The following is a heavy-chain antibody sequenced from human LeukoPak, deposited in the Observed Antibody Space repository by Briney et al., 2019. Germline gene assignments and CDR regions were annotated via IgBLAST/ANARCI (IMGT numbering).Heavy chain of an antibody. J-gene: IGHJ1*01. V-gene: IGHV1-2*02. Sequence: ASVKVSCKASGYTFTGYHMHWVRQAPGQGLEWMGWINPNSGGTNYAQKFQGRVTMTRDTSISTAYMELSRLRSDDTAVYYCARGEGGYENLQHWGQGTLVTVSS. CDR3: ARGEGGYENLQH. CDR1: GYTFTGYH. CDR2: INPNSGGT. D-gene: IGHD3-16*01.